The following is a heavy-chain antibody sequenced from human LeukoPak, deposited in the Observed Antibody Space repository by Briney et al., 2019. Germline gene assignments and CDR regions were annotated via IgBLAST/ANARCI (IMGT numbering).Heavy chain of an antibody. V-gene: IGHV3-30*04. Sequence: PGGSLRLSCAASGFTFSSYAMHWVRQAPGKGLEWVAVISYDGSNKYYADSVKGRFTISRDNSKNTLYLQMNSLRAEDTAVYYCAKPRGPYGDYGGGFDYWGQGTLVTVSS. CDR3: AKPRGPYGDYGGGFDY. J-gene: IGHJ4*02. CDR2: ISYDGSNK. CDR1: GFTFSSYA. D-gene: IGHD4-17*01.